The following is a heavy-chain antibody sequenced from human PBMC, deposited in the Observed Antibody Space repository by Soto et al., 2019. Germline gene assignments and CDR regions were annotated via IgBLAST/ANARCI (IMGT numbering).Heavy chain of an antibody. D-gene: IGHD3-3*01. Sequence: ASVKVSCKASGYTFTSYYMYWVRQAPGQGLEWMGIINPSGGSTSYAQKFQGRVTMTRDTSTSTVYMELSSLRSEDTAVYYCARVGFFARGRNSYYDFWSGYYAYYFDYWGQGTLVTVSS. CDR3: ARVGFFARGRNSYYDFWSGYYAYYFDY. J-gene: IGHJ4*02. CDR2: INPSGGST. V-gene: IGHV1-46*01. CDR1: GYTFTSYY.